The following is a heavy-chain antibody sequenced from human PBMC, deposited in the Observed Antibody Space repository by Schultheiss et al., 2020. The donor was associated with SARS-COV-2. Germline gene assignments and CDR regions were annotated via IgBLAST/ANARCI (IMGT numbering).Heavy chain of an antibody. CDR1: GFTFSSSW. J-gene: IGHJ6*02. CDR2: IKCDGSEK. CDR3: ARDRRVTMVRGSYGMDV. D-gene: IGHD3-10*01. V-gene: IGHV3-52*01. Sequence: GESLKISCAASGFTFSSSWMHWVCQAPEKGLEWVADIKCDGSEKYYVDSVKGRLTISRDNSKNTLYLQMNSLRAEDTAVYYCARDRRVTMVRGSYGMDVWGQGTTVTVSS.